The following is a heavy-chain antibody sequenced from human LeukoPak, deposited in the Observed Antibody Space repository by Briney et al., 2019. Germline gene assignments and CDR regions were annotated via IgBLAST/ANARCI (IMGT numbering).Heavy chain of an antibody. CDR2: INPNSGGT. J-gene: IGHJ4*02. Sequence: ASVKVSCKASGYTFTGYYIHCVRQAPGQGLEWMGWINPNSGGTNYAQKFQGRVTMTSDTSISTAYMELSRLTSDDTAVYYRARGTRVYFDYWGQGTLVTVSS. CDR1: GYTFTGYY. V-gene: IGHV1-2*02. CDR3: ARGTRVYFDY.